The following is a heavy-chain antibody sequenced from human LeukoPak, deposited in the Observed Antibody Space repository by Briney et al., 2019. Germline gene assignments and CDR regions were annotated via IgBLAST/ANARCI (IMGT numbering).Heavy chain of an antibody. CDR1: GGSISSSTYY. Sequence: SETLSLTCTVSGGSISSSTYYWAWIRQPPGKGLEWTGTIYYSGSTYYNPSLKSRVTISVDTSKNQFSLKLSSVTAADTAVYYCARIIIMSYRYFDYWGQGTLVTVSS. V-gene: IGHV4-39*07. CDR2: IYYSGST. CDR3: ARIIIMSYRYFDY. J-gene: IGHJ4*02. D-gene: IGHD3-10*01.